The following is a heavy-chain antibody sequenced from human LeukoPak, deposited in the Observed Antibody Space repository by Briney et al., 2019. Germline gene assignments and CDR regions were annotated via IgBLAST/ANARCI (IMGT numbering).Heavy chain of an antibody. D-gene: IGHD2-15*01. CDR2: IYTSGST. CDR3: ARDHCSGGSCYRDYYYYYMDV. J-gene: IGHJ6*03. Sequence: SETLSLTCTVSGGSISSGSYYWSWIRQPARKGLEWIGRIYTSGSTNYNPSPKSRVTISVDTSKNQFSLKLSSVTAADTAVYYCARDHCSGGSCYRDYYYYYMDVWGKGTTVTVSS. CDR1: GGSISSGSYY. V-gene: IGHV4-61*02.